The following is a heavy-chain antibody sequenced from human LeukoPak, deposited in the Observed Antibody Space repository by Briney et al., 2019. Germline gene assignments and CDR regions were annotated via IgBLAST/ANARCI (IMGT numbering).Heavy chain of an antibody. J-gene: IGHJ5*02. CDR2: ISYSGTT. CDR3: ARANGRPGYRWFDP. V-gene: IGHV4-31*03. D-gene: IGHD1-1*01. CDR1: GATITSGSSY. Sequence: SETLSLTCSVSGATITSGSSYWSWIRQHPGTGLEWIGYISYSGTTYYTPSLKSRMTISIDTSENQFSLKLSSVTAAATAVYLCARANGRPGYRWFDPWGQGTLVTVSS.